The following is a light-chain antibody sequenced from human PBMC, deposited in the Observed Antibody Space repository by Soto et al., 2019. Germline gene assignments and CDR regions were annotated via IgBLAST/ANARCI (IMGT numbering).Light chain of an antibody. CDR3: SSFTTSTTLV. V-gene: IGLV2-14*01. CDR2: EVS. Sequence: QSVLTQPASVSGSPGQSITISCTGTTGDVGAYNYVSWYQQHPGKAPRVMIYEVSYRPSGVSNRFSGSRSGNTASLTISGLQAEEEADYYCSSFTTSTTLVFGTGTKVTVL. J-gene: IGLJ1*01. CDR1: TGDVGAYNY.